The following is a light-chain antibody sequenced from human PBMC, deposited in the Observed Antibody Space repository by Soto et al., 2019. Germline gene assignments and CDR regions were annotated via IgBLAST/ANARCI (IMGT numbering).Light chain of an antibody. CDR1: SSDVGGYNY. Sequence: QSVLTQPPSASGSPGQSVTISCTGTSSDVGGYNYVSWYQQHPGKAPKLMIYEVSKRPSGVPDRFSGSKSGNTASLTVSGTQAEDEADYYCSSYAGSNNVVFGGGTKVTVL. V-gene: IGLV2-8*01. CDR3: SSYAGSNNVV. CDR2: EVS. J-gene: IGLJ2*01.